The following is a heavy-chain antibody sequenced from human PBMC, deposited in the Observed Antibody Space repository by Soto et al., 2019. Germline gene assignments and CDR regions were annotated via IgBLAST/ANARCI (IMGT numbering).Heavy chain of an antibody. J-gene: IGHJ4*02. Sequence: GASVKVSCKASGYTFTSYGISWVRQAPGQGLEWMGWISAYNGNTNYAQKLQGRVTMTTDTSTSTAYMELRSLRSDDTAVYYCARDNRVDFWSGYYNYWGQGTLVTVSS. CDR3: ARDNRVDFWSGYYNY. CDR1: GYTFTSYG. CDR2: ISAYNGNT. V-gene: IGHV1-18*01. D-gene: IGHD3-3*01.